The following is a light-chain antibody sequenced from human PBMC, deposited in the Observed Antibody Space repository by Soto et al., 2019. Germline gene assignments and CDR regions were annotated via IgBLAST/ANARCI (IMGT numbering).Light chain of an antibody. J-gene: IGKJ1*01. Sequence: HITHSPSTLSDSVGDRVTITCRASQSISSWLAWYQQKPGKAPKLLISNASNLESGVPSRFSGSGSGTEFTLTISSLQPDDFATYYCQQYNTYSRTFGQGTKVDIK. CDR3: QQYNTYSRT. V-gene: IGKV1-5*03. CDR2: NAS. CDR1: QSISSW.